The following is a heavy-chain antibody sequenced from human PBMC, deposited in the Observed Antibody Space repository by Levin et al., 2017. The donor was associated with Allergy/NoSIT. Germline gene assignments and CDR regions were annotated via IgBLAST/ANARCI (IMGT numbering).Heavy chain of an antibody. J-gene: IGHJ6*03. CDR3: ARVWSGHPPYDMDI. CDR2: INWDGGAT. V-gene: IGHV3-20*01. CDR1: GFTFDDYG. Sequence: PGESLKISCAASGFTFDDYGMSWVRQAPGKGLEWVSGINWDGGATGYANSVKGRFTISRDNAKNSVYLQMNSLRVEDTALYRCARVWSGHPPYDMDIWGKGTTVTVSS. D-gene: IGHD3-3*01.